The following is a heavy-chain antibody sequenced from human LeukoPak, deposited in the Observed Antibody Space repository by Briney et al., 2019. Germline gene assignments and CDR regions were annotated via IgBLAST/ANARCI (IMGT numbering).Heavy chain of an antibody. V-gene: IGHV1-2*06. CDR3: ARDYYDSSGYYRSVDY. J-gene: IGHJ4*02. D-gene: IGHD3-22*01. CDR1: GYTFTGYY. CDR2: INPNSGGT. Sequence: ASAKVSCKASGYTFTGYYMHWVRQAPGQGLEWMGRINPNSGGTNYAQKFQGRVTMTRDTSISTAYMELSRLRSDDTAVYYCARDYYDSSGYYRSVDYWGQGTLVTVSS.